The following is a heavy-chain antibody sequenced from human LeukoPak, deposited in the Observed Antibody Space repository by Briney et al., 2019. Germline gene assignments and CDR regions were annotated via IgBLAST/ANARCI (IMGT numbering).Heavy chain of an antibody. D-gene: IGHD3-22*01. CDR3: ARVLSTTMIVVGIDY. V-gene: IGHV4-59*01. Sequence: SETLSLTCTVSGGSISSYYWSWIRQPPGKGLEWIGYIYYSGSTNYNPSLKSRVTISVDTSKNQFSLKLSSVTAADTAVYYCARVLSTTMIVVGIDYWGQGTLVTVSS. CDR1: GGSISSYY. CDR2: IYYSGST. J-gene: IGHJ4*02.